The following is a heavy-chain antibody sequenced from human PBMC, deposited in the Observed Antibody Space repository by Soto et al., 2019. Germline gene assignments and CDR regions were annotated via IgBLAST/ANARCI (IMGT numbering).Heavy chain of an antibody. Sequence: PGWSLRLACACSGFTFINNAMSWVRQTPGKGLEWVSGISGSGDTTYNADSVKGRFTLSRDNSKSTLFLQMNNLRVDDTAVYYCARDLSYGGLDYWGQGVLVTVSS. D-gene: IGHD3-10*01. J-gene: IGHJ4*02. V-gene: IGHV3-23*01. CDR3: ARDLSYGGLDY. CDR2: ISGSGDTT. CDR1: GFTFINNA.